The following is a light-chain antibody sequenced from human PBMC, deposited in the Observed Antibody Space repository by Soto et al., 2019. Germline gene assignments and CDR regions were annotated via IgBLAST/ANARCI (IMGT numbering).Light chain of an antibody. J-gene: IGKJ1*01. Sequence: EIVLTQSPGTLSLSPGERATLSCRASQSVSSSYLAWYQQKPGQAPRLLIYGASSRATGIPDRFSGSGSGTDFTLIISRLDPEDFAVYYCQQYGSSQTFGQGTKVEIK. CDR3: QQYGSSQT. V-gene: IGKV3-20*01. CDR2: GAS. CDR1: QSVSSSY.